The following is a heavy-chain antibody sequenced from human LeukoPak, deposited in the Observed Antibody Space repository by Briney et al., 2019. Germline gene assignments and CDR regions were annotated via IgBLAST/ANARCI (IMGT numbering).Heavy chain of an antibody. CDR3: ARDKKQAYYMDV. J-gene: IGHJ6*03. CDR1: GYTFTGYY. Sequence: ASVKVSCKASGYTFTGYYMHWVRQAPGQGLEWMGWMNPNSGNTGYAQKFQGRVTMTRNTSISTAYMELRSLRSDDTAVYYCARDKKQAYYMDVWGKGTTVTVSS. CDR2: MNPNSGNT. V-gene: IGHV1-8*02. D-gene: IGHD6-13*01.